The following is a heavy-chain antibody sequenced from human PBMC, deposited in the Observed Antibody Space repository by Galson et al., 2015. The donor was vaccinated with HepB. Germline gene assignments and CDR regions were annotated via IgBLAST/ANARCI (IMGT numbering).Heavy chain of an antibody. D-gene: IGHD3-10*01. J-gene: IGHJ6*02. CDR3: ARGGEYGSGSYEYGMDV. Sequence: SVKVSCKASGCTFTSYDINWVRQATGQGLEWMGWMNPNSGNTGYAQKFQGRVTMTRNTSISTAYMELSSLRSEDTAVYYCARGGEYGSGSYEYGMDVWGQGTTVTVSS. CDR2: MNPNSGNT. CDR1: GCTFTSYD. V-gene: IGHV1-8*01.